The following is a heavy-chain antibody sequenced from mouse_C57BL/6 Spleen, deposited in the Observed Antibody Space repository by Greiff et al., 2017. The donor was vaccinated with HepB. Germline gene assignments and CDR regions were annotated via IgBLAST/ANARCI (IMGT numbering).Heavy chain of an antibody. D-gene: IGHD2-4*01. CDR1: GYTFTEYT. V-gene: IGHV1-62-2*01. Sequence: VNLVESGAELVKPGASVKLSCKASGYTFTEYTIHWVKQRSGQGLEWIGWFYPGSGSIKYNEKFKDKATLTADKSSSTVYMELSRLTSEDSAVYFCARHEGRGYEYDLYWYFDVWGTGTTVTVSS. CDR2: FYPGSGSI. J-gene: IGHJ1*03. CDR3: ARHEGRGYEYDLYWYFDV.